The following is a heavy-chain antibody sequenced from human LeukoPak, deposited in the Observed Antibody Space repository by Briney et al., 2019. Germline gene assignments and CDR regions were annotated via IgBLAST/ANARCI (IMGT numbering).Heavy chain of an antibody. CDR1: GFTFSTYG. D-gene: IGHD3-9*01. J-gene: IGHJ5*02. CDR3: AKDVGNDLTGYYNWFDP. Sequence: GESLKISCAASGFTFSTYGMHWVRQAPGKGLEWVTFIRHDGSNKYYAQSVKGRFTISRDNSKNTLYLQMSSLRAEDTAVYYCAKDVGNDLTGYYNWFDPWGQGTLVTVSS. V-gene: IGHV3-30*02. CDR2: IRHDGSNK.